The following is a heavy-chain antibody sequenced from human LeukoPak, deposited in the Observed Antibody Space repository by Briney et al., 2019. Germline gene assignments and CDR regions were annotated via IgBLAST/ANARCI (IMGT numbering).Heavy chain of an antibody. Sequence: GRSQRLSCAASGFTFSNYGMYWVRQAPGKGMEWVAVIWYEGSNEYYGHSVKGRFSLSRDNSQNMLYLQMNSLRVDDTAVYYCARDNNSGSFFDYWGQGALVTVSS. D-gene: IGHD1-26*01. CDR3: ARDNNSGSFFDY. CDR2: IWYEGSNE. CDR1: GFTFSNYG. V-gene: IGHV3-33*01. J-gene: IGHJ4*02.